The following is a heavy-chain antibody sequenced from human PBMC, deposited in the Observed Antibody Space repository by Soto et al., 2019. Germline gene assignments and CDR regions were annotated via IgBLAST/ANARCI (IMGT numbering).Heavy chain of an antibody. J-gene: IGHJ4*02. V-gene: IGHV4-31*03. CDR1: GGSISSGAYY. CDR3: AARPNADFFDY. Sequence: QVQLQESGPGLVTPSQSLFLTCTVSGGSISSGAYYWRWIRQHPGRGLEWIGHISYRGNTDYNPPLESRVAISLDTPRNQFALKLRSVSAADSAVYYCAARPNADFFDYWGQGALVTVSA. CDR2: ISYRGNT.